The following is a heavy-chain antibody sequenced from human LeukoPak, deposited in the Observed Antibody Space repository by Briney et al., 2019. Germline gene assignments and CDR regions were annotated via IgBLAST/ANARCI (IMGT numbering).Heavy chain of an antibody. CDR2: ISYDGTIK. V-gene: IGHV3-30*02. CDR3: AKDRTGSWTFDY. J-gene: IGHJ4*02. Sequence: PGGSLRLSCAVSGFTFSGYSMHWVRQAPGKGLEWVAFISYDGTIKWYGDSVKGRFTVSRDNSKNTLYLQMDSLRAEDTAVYYCAKDRTGSWTFDYWGQGTLVTVSS. CDR1: GFTFSGYS. D-gene: IGHD3/OR15-3a*01.